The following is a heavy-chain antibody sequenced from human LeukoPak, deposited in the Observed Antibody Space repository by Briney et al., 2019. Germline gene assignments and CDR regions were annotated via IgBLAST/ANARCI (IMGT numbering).Heavy chain of an antibody. CDR2: INPSGGRT. D-gene: IGHD3-10*01. Sequence: ASVKVSCKASGYTFSSYHMHWVRQAPGQGLEWVGIINPSGGRTTYAQKFQGRVTMTRDTSTSTVYMELSSLRSEDTAVYYCARDSAGIISRDYYYYIDVWGKGTTVTVSS. J-gene: IGHJ6*03. V-gene: IGHV1-46*01. CDR1: GYTFSSYH. CDR3: ARDSAGIISRDYYYYIDV.